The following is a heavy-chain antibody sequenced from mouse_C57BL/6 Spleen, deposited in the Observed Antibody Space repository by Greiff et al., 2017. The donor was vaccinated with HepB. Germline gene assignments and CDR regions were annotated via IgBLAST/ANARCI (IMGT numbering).Heavy chain of an antibody. CDR2: INPYNGGT. Sequence: EVQLQQSGPVLVKPGASVKMSCKASGYTFTDYYMNWVKQSHGKSLEWIGVINPYNGGTSYNQKFKGKATLTVDKSSSTAYMELNSLTSEDSAVYYCARKDYYGSPWYFDVWGTGTTVTVSS. CDR1: GYTFTDYY. CDR3: ARKDYYGSPWYFDV. J-gene: IGHJ1*03. V-gene: IGHV1-19*01. D-gene: IGHD1-1*01.